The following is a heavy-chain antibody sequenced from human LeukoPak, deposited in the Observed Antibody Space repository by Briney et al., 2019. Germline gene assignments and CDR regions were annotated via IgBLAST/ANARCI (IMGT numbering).Heavy chain of an antibody. CDR2: IYYSGTT. CDR3: ARHFCETSGYLDY. CDR1: GGSISSSNYY. D-gene: IGHD3-22*01. Sequence: PSETLSLTCTVSGGSISSSNYYWGWLRQPPGQGLEWIGSIYYSGTTYYNPSLKSRVTISVDTSKNHFSLKLSSVAAADTAVYYCARHFCETSGYLDYWGQGTLVTVAS. J-gene: IGHJ4*02. V-gene: IGHV4-39*02.